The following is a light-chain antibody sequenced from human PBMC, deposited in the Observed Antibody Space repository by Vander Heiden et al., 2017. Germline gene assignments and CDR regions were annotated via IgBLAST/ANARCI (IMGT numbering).Light chain of an antibody. J-gene: IGKJ2*01. Sequence: EIVLTQSPRTLSLSPGERATLSCRASQSVSSSYLAWYQQKPGQAPRLLIYGASSRATGIPDRFSGSGYGTDFTLTISRLEPEDFAVYYCQQYGSSPRYTFGQGTKLEIK. CDR1: QSVSSSY. CDR3: QQYGSSPRYT. V-gene: IGKV3-20*01. CDR2: GAS.